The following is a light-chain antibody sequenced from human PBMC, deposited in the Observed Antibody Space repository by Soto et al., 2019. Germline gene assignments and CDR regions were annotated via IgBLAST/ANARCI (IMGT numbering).Light chain of an antibody. CDR2: GAS. J-gene: IGKJ2*01. CDR3: QQYGSSYT. CDR1: QSVSSSY. Sequence: EILLTQSPGTLSLSPGERATLSCRASQSVSSSYLAWYQQKPGQAPRLLIYGASSRATGIPDRFSGSGSGTDFTLTLSRLEPEDFAVYYCQQYGSSYTFGQGTKLEIK. V-gene: IGKV3-20*01.